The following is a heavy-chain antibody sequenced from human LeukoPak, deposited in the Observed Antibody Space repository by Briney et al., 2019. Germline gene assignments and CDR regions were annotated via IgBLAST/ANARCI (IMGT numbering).Heavy chain of an antibody. Sequence: GGSLRLSCAASGFTFDDYGMHWVRQAPGKGLEWVSGISWNSGTIGYADSVKGRFTVSRDNAKNSLFLQMNSLRAEDTAIYYGAKDNTGDLDYWGQGTLVTVSS. CDR2: ISWNSGTI. CDR3: AKDNTGDLDY. D-gene: IGHD2-21*02. CDR1: GFTFDDYG. V-gene: IGHV3-9*01. J-gene: IGHJ4*02.